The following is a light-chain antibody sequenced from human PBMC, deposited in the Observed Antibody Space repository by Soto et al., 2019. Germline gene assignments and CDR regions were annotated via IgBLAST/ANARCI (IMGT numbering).Light chain of an antibody. CDR2: AAS. Sequence: ASTGDSVTITCRASQGISSYLAWYQQQPGKAPKLLIYAASTLQSGVPSRFSGSGSGTDFTLTISSLQPEDIATYYCQESYSTSFGQGTKVDIK. V-gene: IGKV1-8*01. CDR1: QGISSY. CDR3: QESYSTS. J-gene: IGKJ1*01.